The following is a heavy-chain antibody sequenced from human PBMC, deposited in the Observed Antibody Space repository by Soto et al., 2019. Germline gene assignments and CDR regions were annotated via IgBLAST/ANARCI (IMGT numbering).Heavy chain of an antibody. D-gene: IGHD4-17*01. Sequence: GRSLRLSCAASGFTFSSYSMSWVRQAPGKGLEWVSYISSTSSTIYYADSVKGRFTISRDNDKNSLYMQMNSLRDEDTAVYYCARASTVTTAYYFDYWGQGTMVTVSS. V-gene: IGHV3-48*02. CDR1: GFTFSSYS. J-gene: IGHJ4*02. CDR2: ISSTSSTI. CDR3: ARASTVTTAYYFDY.